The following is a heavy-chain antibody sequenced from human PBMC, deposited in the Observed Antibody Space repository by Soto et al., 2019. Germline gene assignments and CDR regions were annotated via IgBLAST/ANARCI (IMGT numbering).Heavy chain of an antibody. CDR3: ARSHSSGWSHAFDI. CDR2: IIPIFGTA. CDR1: GGTFSSYA. J-gene: IGHJ3*02. D-gene: IGHD6-19*01. V-gene: IGHV1-69*13. Sequence: VASVKVSCKASGGTFSSYAISWVRQAPGQGLEWMGGIIPIFGTANYAQKFQGRVTITADESTSTAYMELSSLRSEDTAVYYCARSHSSGWSHAFDIWGQGTMVTVSS.